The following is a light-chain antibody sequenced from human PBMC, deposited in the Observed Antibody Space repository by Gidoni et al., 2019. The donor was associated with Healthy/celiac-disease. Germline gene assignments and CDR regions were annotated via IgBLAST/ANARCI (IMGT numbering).Light chain of an antibody. CDR1: KLGDKY. CDR2: QDS. V-gene: IGLV3-1*01. CDR3: QAWDSSTVV. Sequence: SYELTTPPYVHVSPGQTASITCSGDKLGDKYACWYQQKPGQSPVLVIYQDSKRPSGIPERFSGSNSGNTATLTISGTQAMDEADYYCQAWDSSTVVFGGGTKLTVL. J-gene: IGLJ2*01.